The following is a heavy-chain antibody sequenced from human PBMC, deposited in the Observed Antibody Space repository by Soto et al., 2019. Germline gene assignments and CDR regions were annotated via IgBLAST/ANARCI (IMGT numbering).Heavy chain of an antibody. CDR1: GFTFSSYA. J-gene: IGHJ4*02. D-gene: IGHD3-22*01. V-gene: IGHV3-64*04. CDR3: ARGLYYYDSSGYWGY. Sequence: GGSLRLSCSASGFTFSSYAMHWVRQAPGKGLEYVSAISSNGGSTYYADSVKGRFTISRDNAKNSLYLQMNSLRDEDTAVYYCARGLYYYDSSGYWGYWGQGTLVTVSS. CDR2: ISSNGGST.